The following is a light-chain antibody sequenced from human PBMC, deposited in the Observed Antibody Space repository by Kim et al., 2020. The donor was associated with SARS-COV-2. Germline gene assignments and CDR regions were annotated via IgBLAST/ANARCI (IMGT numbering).Light chain of an antibody. Sequence: VALGQTVSITCQGDSLRSYYASWYQQKPGQAPVLVIYGKNNRPSGIPDRFSGSSSGNTASLTITGAQAEDEADYYCNSRDSSGNHVFGTGTKVTVL. J-gene: IGLJ1*01. CDR1: SLRSYY. CDR3: NSRDSSGNHV. V-gene: IGLV3-19*01. CDR2: GKN.